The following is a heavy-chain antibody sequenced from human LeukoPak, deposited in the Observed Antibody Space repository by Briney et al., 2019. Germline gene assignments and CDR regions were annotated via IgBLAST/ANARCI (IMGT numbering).Heavy chain of an antibody. CDR2: IYYSGST. V-gene: IGHV4-39*01. CDR3: ARLKRFLEWLPPTGYFDY. J-gene: IGHJ4*02. Sequence: PSETLSLTCTVSGGSISSSSYYWGWIRQPPGKGLEWIGSIYYSGSTYYNPSLKSRVTISVDTSKNQFSLKLSSVTAADTAVYYCARLKRFLEWLPPTGYFDYWGQGTPVTVSS. D-gene: IGHD3-3*01. CDR1: GGSISSSSYY.